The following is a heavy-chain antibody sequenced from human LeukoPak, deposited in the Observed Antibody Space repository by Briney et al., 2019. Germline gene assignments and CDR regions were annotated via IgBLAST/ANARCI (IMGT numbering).Heavy chain of an antibody. CDR2: INPNSGGT. CDR3: ARETRRIVVVPAASSVFDY. CDR1: GYTFTGYY. V-gene: IGHV1-2*02. Sequence: GASVKVSCKASGYTFTGYYMHWVRQAPGQGLEWMGWINPNSGGTNYAQKFQGRVTMTRDTSISTAYMGLSRLRSDDTAVYYCARETRRIVVVPAASSVFDYWGQGTLVTVSS. J-gene: IGHJ4*02. D-gene: IGHD2-2*01.